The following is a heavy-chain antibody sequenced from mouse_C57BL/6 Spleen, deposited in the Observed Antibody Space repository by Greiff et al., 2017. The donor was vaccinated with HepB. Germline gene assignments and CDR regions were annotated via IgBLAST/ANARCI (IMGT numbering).Heavy chain of an antibody. CDR2: IDPENGDT. J-gene: IGHJ1*03. Sequence: EVQLQQSGAELVRPGASVKLSCTASGFNIKDDYMHWVKQRPEQGLEWIGWIDPENGDTEYASKFQGKATITADTSSNTAYLQLTSLTSEDTAIYYCTTSDFDVWGTGTTVTVSS. V-gene: IGHV14-4*01. CDR3: TTSDFDV. CDR1: GFNIKDDY.